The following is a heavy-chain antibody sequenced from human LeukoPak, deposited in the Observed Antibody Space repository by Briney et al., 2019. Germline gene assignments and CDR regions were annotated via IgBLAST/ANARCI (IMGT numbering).Heavy chain of an antibody. CDR1: XGSISSYY. CDR3: AXXTEXGXTXXYXXYXXXXV. Sequence: CTXSXGSISSYYWSWIRQPPGKGLEWIGYIYYSGSTNYNPSLKSRVTISVDMSKNQFSLKLRSVTAADTAVYYVAXXTEXGXTXXYXXYXXXXVWGKGXTXTISS. V-gene: IGHV4-59*01. CDR2: IYYSGST. J-gene: IGHJ6*04.